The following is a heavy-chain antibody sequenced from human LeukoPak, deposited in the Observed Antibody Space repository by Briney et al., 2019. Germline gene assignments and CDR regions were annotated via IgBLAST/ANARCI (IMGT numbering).Heavy chain of an antibody. V-gene: IGHV3-23*01. D-gene: IGHD6-6*01. CDR3: ANFIAARRFDY. CDR2: ISGSGVST. J-gene: IGHJ4*02. CDR1: GFTFSSFA. Sequence: GGSLRLSCAASGFTFSSFAVSWVRQVPGEGLEWVSAISGSGVSTYYADSVKGRFTISRDNSKSTLYLQMNSLRADNTAVYYCANFIAARRFDYWGQGTLVTVSS.